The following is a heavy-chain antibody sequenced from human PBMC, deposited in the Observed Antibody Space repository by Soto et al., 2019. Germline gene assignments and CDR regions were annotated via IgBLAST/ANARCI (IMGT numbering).Heavy chain of an antibody. D-gene: IGHD6-13*01. CDR1: GGSISSNY. CDR3: ARYRREAVAGYTLDN. V-gene: IGHV4-59*01. Sequence: SETLSLTCTVSGGSISSNYWTWIRQPPGRGLEWIGYVYNSGSTNYNPSLKSRVTISEDTSKGQFSLKVNSMTAADTAVYYCARYRREAVAGYTLDNWGQGILVTVSS. J-gene: IGHJ4*02. CDR2: VYNSGST.